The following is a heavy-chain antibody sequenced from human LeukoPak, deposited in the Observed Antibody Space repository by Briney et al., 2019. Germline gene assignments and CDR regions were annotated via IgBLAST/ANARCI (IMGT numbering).Heavy chain of an antibody. J-gene: IGHJ4*02. Sequence: GGSLRLSCAASGFTFSSYGMSWVRQAPGKGLEWVSAISGSGGSTYYADPVKGRFTVSRDNSKNTLYLQMNSLRAEDTAVYYCAKGRVTMIVVVTPFDHWGQGTLVTVSS. V-gene: IGHV3-23*01. D-gene: IGHD3-22*01. CDR3: AKGRVTMIVVVTPFDH. CDR2: ISGSGGST. CDR1: GFTFSSYG.